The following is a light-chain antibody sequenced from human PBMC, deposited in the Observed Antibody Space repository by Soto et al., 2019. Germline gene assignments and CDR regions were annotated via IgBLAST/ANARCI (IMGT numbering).Light chain of an antibody. Sequence: DIQMTQSPSSLSASVGDRVTITCRASPSISIYLNWYQYKPGKAPKLLIYAASNLQSGVSSRFSGSGSGTDFTLTISSLQPEDFATYYCQQSYSNPRTFGHGTKVDIK. CDR3: QQSYSNPRT. V-gene: IGKV1-39*01. CDR1: PSISIY. CDR2: AAS. J-gene: IGKJ1*01.